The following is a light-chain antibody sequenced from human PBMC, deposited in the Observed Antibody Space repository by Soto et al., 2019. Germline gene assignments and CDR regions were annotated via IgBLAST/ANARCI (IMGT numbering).Light chain of an antibody. CDR3: QQYHNWPLT. CDR2: RPS. V-gene: IGKV3-15*01. J-gene: IGKJ4*01. Sequence: EIVMTQFPATLSVSPGERATLSCRASQSVGSNLAWYQQKPGQAPRLILYRPSTRATGIPDRFSGSGSGTEFTLTISSLQSEDFAVYYCQQYHNWPLTFGGGTKVEIK. CDR1: QSVGSN.